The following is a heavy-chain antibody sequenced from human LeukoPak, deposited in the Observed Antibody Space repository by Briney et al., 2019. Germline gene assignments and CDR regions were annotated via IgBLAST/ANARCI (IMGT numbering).Heavy chain of an antibody. CDR3: ARDGPFITMIVVALDY. CDR1: GYTFTSYG. D-gene: IGHD3-22*01. CDR2: ISAYNGNT. V-gene: IGHV1-18*01. J-gene: IGHJ4*02. Sequence: GASVKVSCKASGYTFTSYGISWVRQAPGQGLELMGWISAYNGNTNYAQKLQGRVTMTTDTSTSTAYMELRSLRSDDTAVYYCARDGPFITMIVVALDYWGQGTLVTVSS.